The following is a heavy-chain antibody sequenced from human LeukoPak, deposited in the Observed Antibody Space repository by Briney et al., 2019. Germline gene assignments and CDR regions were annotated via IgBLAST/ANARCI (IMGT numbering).Heavy chain of an antibody. Sequence: GGSLRLSCAASGFTFSTYTMHWVRQAPGKGLEWVAVISYDGSYKYYGESVRGRFTFSRDNSKNTLYLQMNSLRAEDTAVYYCARGHWPYNSACLFDSWGQGTLVTVSS. CDR1: GFTFSTYT. D-gene: IGHD6-25*01. CDR3: ARGHWPYNSACLFDS. V-gene: IGHV3-30*04. CDR2: ISYDGSYK. J-gene: IGHJ4*02.